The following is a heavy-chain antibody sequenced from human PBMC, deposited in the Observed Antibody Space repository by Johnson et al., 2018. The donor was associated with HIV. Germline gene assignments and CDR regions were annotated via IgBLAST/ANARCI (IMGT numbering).Heavy chain of an antibody. Sequence: VQVVESGGGVVRPGGSLRLSCVVSGFTFSSNYMSWVRQAPGRGLEWVSIIYSGGSTYYTDSVKGRFTISRDNSKNTLFLQMNSLRPVDTAVYYCARELGEDDYYDSGGDAFDIWGQGTMVTVSS. D-gene: IGHD3-22*01. CDR1: GFTFSSNY. CDR2: IYSGGST. J-gene: IGHJ3*02. V-gene: IGHV3-66*02. CDR3: ARELGEDDYYDSGGDAFDI.